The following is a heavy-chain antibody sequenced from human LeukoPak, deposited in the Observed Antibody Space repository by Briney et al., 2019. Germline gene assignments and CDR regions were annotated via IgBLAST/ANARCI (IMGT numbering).Heavy chain of an antibody. Sequence: GGSVRVSCKAFGYSLTNYYVHWVRQAPGQGLEWMGEINRSGGSTNYAQKVQGRITVTSDTYTNTVYMDLSSLRSEDTATYYCARGAPTTRIGAGRFDYWGQGSLLTVAS. D-gene: IGHD5-12*01. CDR3: ARGAPTTRIGAGRFDY. CDR1: GYSLTNYY. J-gene: IGHJ4*02. V-gene: IGHV1-46*04. CDR2: INRSGGST.